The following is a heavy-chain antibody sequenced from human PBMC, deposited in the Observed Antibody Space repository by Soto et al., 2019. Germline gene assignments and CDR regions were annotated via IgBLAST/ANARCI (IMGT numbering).Heavy chain of an antibody. D-gene: IGHD4-17*01. CDR3: ARARLRAVYAFDF. V-gene: IGHV4-31*03. J-gene: IGHJ3*01. Sequence: TLSLTCNLSGVSITSEDYYWTWVRQHPGEGLEWIGYIYYNGNTYFSPSLKSRLTISIDTSKNQFSLKLSSVTAADTAMYYCARARLRAVYAFDFWGQGTMVTVSS. CDR2: IYYNGNT. CDR1: GVSITSEDYY.